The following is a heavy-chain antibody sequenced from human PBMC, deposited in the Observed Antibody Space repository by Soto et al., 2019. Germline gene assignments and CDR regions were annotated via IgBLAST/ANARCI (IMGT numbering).Heavy chain of an antibody. Sequence: SETLSLTCTVSGDSVSNHYWNWIRQPAGQGLEWLGRLYNDERTNYNPSLKSRLTMSMDTSKNQFSLKLTSVTAADSAVYFCAREPLAHSYFDFWGQGILVTVSS. J-gene: IGHJ4*02. CDR2: LYNDERT. CDR3: AREPLAHSYFDF. V-gene: IGHV4-4*07. CDR1: GDSVSNHY.